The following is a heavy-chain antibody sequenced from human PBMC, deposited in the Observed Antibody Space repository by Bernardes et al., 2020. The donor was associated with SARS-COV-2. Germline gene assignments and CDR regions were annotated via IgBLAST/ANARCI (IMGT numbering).Heavy chain of an antibody. J-gene: IGHJ4*02. D-gene: IGHD3-10*01. Sequence: SETLSLTCTVSGGSVTSDDYYWSWIRQSPGKGLEWIGFIYYSDTNYNPSLNSRVTISADTSKNRLSLTLNSVTTADTAVYYCARDKNPVGGSGLHSWGQGTLVTVSS. V-gene: IGHV4-61*08. CDR2: IYYSDT. CDR3: ARDKNPVGGSGLHS. CDR1: GGSVTSDDYY.